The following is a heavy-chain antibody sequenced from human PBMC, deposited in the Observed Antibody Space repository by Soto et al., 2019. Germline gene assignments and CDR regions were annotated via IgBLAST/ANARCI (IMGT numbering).Heavy chain of an antibody. J-gene: IGHJ6*02. D-gene: IGHD2-21*02. Sequence: QVQLVESGGGVVQPGRSLRLSCAPSGFSFSDSGMHWVRQAPGKGLEWVAAISHDGSNQYYGDSVKGRFSISRDHSNNRLYLQMNNLKVEDSAIYFCAKETRSRAVTATRVNGMDVWGQGTTVTVSS. V-gene: IGHV3-30*18. CDR3: AKETRSRAVTATRVNGMDV. CDR1: GFSFSDSG. CDR2: ISHDGSNQ.